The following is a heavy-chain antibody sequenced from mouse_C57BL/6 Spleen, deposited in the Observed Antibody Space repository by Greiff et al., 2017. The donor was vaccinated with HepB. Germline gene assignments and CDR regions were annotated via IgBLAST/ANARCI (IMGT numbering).Heavy chain of an antibody. CDR1: GFNIKDDY. CDR2: IDPENGDT. D-gene: IGHD1-1*01. CDR3: TNYGSSAYAMDY. Sequence: EVQLQQSGAELVRPGASVKLSCTASGFNIKDDYMHWVKQRPEQGLEWIGWIDPENGDTEYASKFQGKATITADTSSNTADLQLSSLTSEDTAVYYCTNYGSSAYAMDYWGQGTSVTVSS. J-gene: IGHJ4*01. V-gene: IGHV14-4*01.